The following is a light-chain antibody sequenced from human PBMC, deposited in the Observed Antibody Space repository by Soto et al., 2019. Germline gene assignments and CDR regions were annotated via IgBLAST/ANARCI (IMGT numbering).Light chain of an antibody. CDR1: SSNIGAGYD. J-gene: IGLJ3*02. CDR2: GNS. V-gene: IGLV1-40*01. CDR3: QSYASSLSGWV. Sequence: QSVLTQPPSVSGAPGQRVTISCTGSSSNIGAGYDVHWYQQLPGTAPKLLIYGNSNRPSGVPDRFSGSKSGTSASLAITGVQAEDEADYYCQSYASSLSGWVFGGGTKLTVL.